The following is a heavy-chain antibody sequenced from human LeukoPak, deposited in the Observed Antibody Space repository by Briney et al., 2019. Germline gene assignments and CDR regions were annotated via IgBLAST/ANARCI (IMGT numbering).Heavy chain of an antibody. CDR2: IYSGGST. V-gene: IGHV3-66*02. Sequence: GGSLRLSCAASGFTFSNYAMSWVRQAPGKGLERVSVIYSGGSTYYADSVKGRFTISRDNSKNTLYLRMNSLRAEDTAVYYCARAIGYGASGIDYWGQGTLVTVSS. J-gene: IGHJ4*02. CDR1: GFTFSNYA. D-gene: IGHD5-18*01. CDR3: ARAIGYGASGIDY.